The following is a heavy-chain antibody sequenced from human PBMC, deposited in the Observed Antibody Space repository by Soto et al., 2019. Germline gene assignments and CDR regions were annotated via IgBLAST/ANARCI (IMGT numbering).Heavy chain of an antibody. V-gene: IGHV4-34*01. D-gene: IGHD6-19*01. CDR2: NNLSVCS. Sequence: SETLSLTCAVYGDSFSGYILTCIRQTPGKGLQWIGQNNLSVCSSYYPFFSSVPTISVLYSICQFSLQPSSVAAADRAVYYCVRGLITGSHYSGGWYFFDSWGQGTQVTVSS. CDR3: VRGLITGSHYSGGWYFFDS. CDR1: GDSFSGYI. J-gene: IGHJ4*02.